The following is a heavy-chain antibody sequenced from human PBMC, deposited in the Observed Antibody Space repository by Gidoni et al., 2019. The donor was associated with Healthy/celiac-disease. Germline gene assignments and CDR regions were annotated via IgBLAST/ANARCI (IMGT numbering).Heavy chain of an antibody. CDR2: INHSGST. V-gene: IGHV4-34*01. CDR3: ARGSRITMVQGVVFDY. J-gene: IGHJ4*02. Sequence: QVQLQQWGAGQLKHSETLSLTCAVYGGSFMGYYWSWFRQPPGKGLEWIGEINHSGSTNYNPSLKSRVTISVDTSKNQFSLKLSSVTAADTAVYYCARGSRITMVQGVVFDYWGQGTLVTVSS. CDR1: GGSFMGYY. D-gene: IGHD3-10*01.